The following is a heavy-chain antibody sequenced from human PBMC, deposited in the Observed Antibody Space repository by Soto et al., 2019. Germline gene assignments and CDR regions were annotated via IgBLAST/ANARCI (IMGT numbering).Heavy chain of an antibody. CDR2: IYYSGST. CDR3: ARLRNFYDILTGYYSSFDY. D-gene: IGHD3-9*01. CDR1: GGSISSSSYY. Sequence: ETLSLTCTVSGGSISSSSYYWGWIRQPPGKGLEWIGTIYYSGSTYYNPSLKSRVTISVDMSKNQFSLKLSSVTAADTAVYYCARLRNFYDILTGYYSSFDYWGQGTLVTVSS. V-gene: IGHV4-39*01. J-gene: IGHJ4*02.